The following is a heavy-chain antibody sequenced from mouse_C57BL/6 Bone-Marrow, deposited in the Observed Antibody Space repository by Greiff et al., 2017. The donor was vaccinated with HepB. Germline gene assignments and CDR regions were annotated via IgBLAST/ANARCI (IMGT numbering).Heavy chain of an antibody. D-gene: IGHD4-1*01. CDR1: GYTFTSYG. CDR3: APHLGAY. V-gene: IGHV1-81*01. J-gene: IGHJ3*01. Sequence: VQLQQSGAELARPGASVKLSCKASGYTFTSYGISWVKQRTGQGLEWIGEIYPRSGNTYHNEKFKGKATLTADKSSSTAYMELRSLTSEDSAVYFCAPHLGAYWGQGTLVTVSA. CDR2: IYPRSGNT.